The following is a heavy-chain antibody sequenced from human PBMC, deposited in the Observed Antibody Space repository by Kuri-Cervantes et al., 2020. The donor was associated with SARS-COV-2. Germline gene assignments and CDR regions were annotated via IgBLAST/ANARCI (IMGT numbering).Heavy chain of an antibody. Sequence: GGSLRLSCTSSGFTFSDHYMDWVRQAPGKGLEWVGRSKDKANSYTTQYAASVKGRFTISRDDSKSIAYLQMNSLKTEDTAVYYCTTLIDYWGQGTLVTVSS. J-gene: IGHJ4*02. CDR3: TTLIDY. V-gene: IGHV3-72*01. D-gene: IGHD1-1*01. CDR1: GFTFSDHY. CDR2: SKDKANSYTT.